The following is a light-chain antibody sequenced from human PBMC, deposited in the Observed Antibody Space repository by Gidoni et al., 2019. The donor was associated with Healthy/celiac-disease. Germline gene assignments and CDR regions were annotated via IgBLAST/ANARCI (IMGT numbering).Light chain of an antibody. CDR1: QSVLYSFNNKND. CDR3: QQYYSTPTWT. CDR2: WAS. V-gene: IGKV4-1*01. Sequence: DIVMTQSPASLALSLVERATLNCKSSQSVLYSFNNKNDLAWYQQKPGQPPKLLIYWASTRESGVPDRFRGSGSGTDFTLTISSLQAEDVAVYYCQQYYSTPTWTFGQGTKVEIK. J-gene: IGKJ1*01.